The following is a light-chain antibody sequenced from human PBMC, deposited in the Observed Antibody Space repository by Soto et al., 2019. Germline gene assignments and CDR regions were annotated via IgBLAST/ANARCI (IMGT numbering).Light chain of an antibody. CDR2: GAS. J-gene: IGKJ5*01. CDR1: QSVSSSY. V-gene: IGKV3-20*01. Sequence: IVWTQSPGTLSLSPGERATLSCRASQSVSSSYLAWYQQKPGQAPRLLIYGASSRATGIPDRFSGSGSGTDFTLTISRLEPEDFAVYYCQQYGSSPRITFGQGTRLEIK. CDR3: QQYGSSPRIT.